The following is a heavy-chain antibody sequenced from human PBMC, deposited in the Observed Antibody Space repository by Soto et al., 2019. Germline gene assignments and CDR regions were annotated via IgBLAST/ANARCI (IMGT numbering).Heavy chain of an antibody. J-gene: IGHJ4*02. D-gene: IGHD3-22*01. CDR2: IYWNDDK. Sequence: QITLKESGPTLVKPTQTLTLTCIFSGFSLSTSGMGVGWIRQPPGKALEWLALIYWNDDKRYSPSLKSRLTITKDTSKNHVVLTMTNMDPVDTATYYCAHSPFYDSSGYPDYWGQGTLVTVSS. CDR1: GFSLSTSGMG. V-gene: IGHV2-5*01. CDR3: AHSPFYDSSGYPDY.